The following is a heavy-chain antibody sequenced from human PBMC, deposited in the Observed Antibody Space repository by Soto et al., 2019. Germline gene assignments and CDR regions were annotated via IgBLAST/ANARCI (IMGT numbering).Heavy chain of an antibody. CDR1: GFTFSRYG. V-gene: IGHV3-30*03. CDR3: ARDQNIVVVTAIHYYYYGMDV. CDR2: ISYDGSNK. J-gene: IGHJ6*02. D-gene: IGHD2-21*02. Sequence: GGSLRLSCAASGFTFSRYGMHWVRQAPGEGLEWVAVISYDGSNKYYADSVKGRFTISRDNSKNTLYLQMNSLRAEDTAVYYCARDQNIVVVTAIHYYYYGMDVWGQGTTVTVSS.